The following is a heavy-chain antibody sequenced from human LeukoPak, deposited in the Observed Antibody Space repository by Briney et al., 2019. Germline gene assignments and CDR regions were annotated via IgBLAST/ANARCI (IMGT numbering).Heavy chain of an antibody. CDR3: ARDSSAMFDY. V-gene: IGHV6-1*01. D-gene: IGHD2-2*01. J-gene: IGHJ4*02. Sequence: SQTLSLTCAISGDSVSSNSAAWNWIRQSPSRGLEWLGRTYYRSKWSNDYAISMKGRIAINPDTSKNQFSLQMNSVTPEDTAVHYCARDSSAMFDYWGQGTLVAVSS. CDR2: TYYRSKWSN. CDR1: GDSVSSNSAA.